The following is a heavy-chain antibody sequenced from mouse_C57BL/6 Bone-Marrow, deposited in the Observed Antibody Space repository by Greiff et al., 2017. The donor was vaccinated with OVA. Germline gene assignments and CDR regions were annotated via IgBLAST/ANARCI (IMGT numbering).Heavy chain of an antibody. Sequence: VQLQQSGAELARPGASVKLSCKASGYTFTSYGISWVKQRPGQGLEWIGELYPRSGNTYYNEKFKGKSTLTADKSSSTAYMELRSLTSDDSAVYFCEGDFDVWGTGTTVTVSS. CDR2: LYPRSGNT. CDR1: GYTFTSYG. J-gene: IGHJ1*03. V-gene: IGHV1-81*01. CDR3: EGDFDV.